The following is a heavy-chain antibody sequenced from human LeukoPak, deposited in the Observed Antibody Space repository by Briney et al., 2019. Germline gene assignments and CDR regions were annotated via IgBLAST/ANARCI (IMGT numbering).Heavy chain of an antibody. CDR3: ASDEIPTGYSYGNIDY. CDR2: ISYDGSNK. Sequence: PGGSLRLSCAASGFTFSSYAMHWVRQAPGKGLEWVAVISYDGSNKYYADSVKGRFTISRDNSKNTLYLQMNSLRAEDTAVYYCASDEIPTGYSYGNIDYWGQGTLVTVSS. D-gene: IGHD5-18*01. V-gene: IGHV3-30-3*01. CDR1: GFTFSSYA. J-gene: IGHJ4*02.